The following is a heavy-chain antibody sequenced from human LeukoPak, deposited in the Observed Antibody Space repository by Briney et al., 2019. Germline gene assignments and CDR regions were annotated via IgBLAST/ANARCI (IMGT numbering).Heavy chain of an antibody. Sequence: GGSLRLSCAASVFTFSSYAMSWVRQAPGKGLEWVSAISGSGDTTYYTDSVKGRFSISRDNSKNTLYLQMNSLRAEDTAVYYCAKDRESRYGAYDLGDNWGQGTLVTVSS. V-gene: IGHV3-23*01. CDR1: VFTFSSYA. D-gene: IGHD5-12*01. J-gene: IGHJ4*02. CDR3: AKDRESRYGAYDLGDN. CDR2: ISGSGDTT.